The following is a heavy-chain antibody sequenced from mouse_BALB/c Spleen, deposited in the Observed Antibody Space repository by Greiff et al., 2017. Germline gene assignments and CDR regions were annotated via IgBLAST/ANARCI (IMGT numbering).Heavy chain of an antibody. Sequence: EVKLMESGGGLVQPGGSRKLSCAASGFTFSSFGMHWVRQAPEKGLEWVAYISSGSSTIYYADTVKGRFTISRDNPKNTLFLQMTSRRSEDTAMYYCARSGNWDVNYFDYWGQGTTLTVSS. CDR1: GFTFSSFG. D-gene: IGHD4-1*01. J-gene: IGHJ2*01. V-gene: IGHV5-17*02. CDR2: ISSGSSTI. CDR3: ARSGNWDVNYFDY.